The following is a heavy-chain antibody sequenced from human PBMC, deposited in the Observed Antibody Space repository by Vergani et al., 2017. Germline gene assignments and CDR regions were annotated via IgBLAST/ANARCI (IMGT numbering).Heavy chain of an antibody. D-gene: IGHD6-13*01. CDR3: ARVGYSDEASTGYRLEGMDI. Sequence: QVQLEESGPGLVKPSETLSLTCTVSGGSFNTYYWSWIRQSPGKGLEWIGYIYSTGSTNYKPSLNSRVTMSVDTSENQFSLKLRAVTAADTAVYFCARVGYSDEASTGYRLEGMDIWGQGTTVTISS. J-gene: IGHJ6*02. CDR1: GGSFNTYY. V-gene: IGHV4-59*13. CDR2: IYSTGST.